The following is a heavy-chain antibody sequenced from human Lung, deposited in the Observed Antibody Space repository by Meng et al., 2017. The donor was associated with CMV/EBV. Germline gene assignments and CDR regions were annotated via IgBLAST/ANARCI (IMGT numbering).Heavy chain of an antibody. Sequence: SXTXSLXXTVSGVSVTYNSYYWSWIRQSPGKGLEWIGYIYVSKNTKYNPSLQSRVTMSVDTTKNQVFLKLSSVTAADTAVYYCARDRAWLGRGSFDFWGQGTXVXVSS. CDR2: IYVSKNT. CDR1: GVSVTYNSYY. V-gene: IGHV4-61*01. J-gene: IGHJ3*01. CDR3: ARDRAWLGRGSFDF. D-gene: IGHD3-9*01.